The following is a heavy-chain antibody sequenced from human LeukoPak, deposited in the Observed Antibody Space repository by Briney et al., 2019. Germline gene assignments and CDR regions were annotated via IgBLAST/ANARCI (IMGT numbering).Heavy chain of an antibody. CDR1: GGSFNIYY. Sequence: SETLSLTCAVYGGSFNIYYWSWIRQSPGKGLEWIGEINDGGTINYNPSLLSRVTISLDRSKNQFPLRLTSVTTTDTAVYYCARRWNYGRNYYIDVWGKGATVSVSS. D-gene: IGHD1-7*01. CDR3: ARRWNYGRNYYIDV. V-gene: IGHV4-34*01. CDR2: INDGGTI. J-gene: IGHJ6*03.